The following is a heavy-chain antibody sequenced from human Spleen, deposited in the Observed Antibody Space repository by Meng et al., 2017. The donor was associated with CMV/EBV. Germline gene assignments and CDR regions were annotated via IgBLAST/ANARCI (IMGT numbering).Heavy chain of an antibody. J-gene: IGHJ4*02. D-gene: IGHD3-10*01. V-gene: IGHV3-30*03. CDR3: VLYGSGNYLYF. CDR1: GFTFSSYG. Sequence: GESLKISCAASGFTFSSYGMHWVRQAPGKGLEWVAVISYGGSNKDYADSVEGRFTVSRDNSKDTLYLQMNSLMVDDTATYYCVLYGSGNYLYFWGQGTLVTVSS. CDR2: ISYGGSNK.